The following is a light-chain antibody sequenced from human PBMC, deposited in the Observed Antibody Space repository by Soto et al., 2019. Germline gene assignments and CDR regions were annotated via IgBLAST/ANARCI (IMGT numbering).Light chain of an antibody. CDR2: EVT. Sequence: QSALTQPASVSGSPGQSITISCTGTSSDLGFYNSVSWYQQHPGKAPKLMIYEVTNRPSGVSNRFSGSKSGNAASLTISGLQAEDEAHYYCSSYTSSSSVAFGGGTKLTV. J-gene: IGLJ2*01. CDR1: SSDLGFYNS. CDR3: SSYTSSSSVA. V-gene: IGLV2-14*01.